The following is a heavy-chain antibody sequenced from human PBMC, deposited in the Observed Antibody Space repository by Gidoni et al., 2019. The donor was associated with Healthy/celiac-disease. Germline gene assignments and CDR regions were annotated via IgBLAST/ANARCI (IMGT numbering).Heavy chain of an antibody. V-gene: IGHV4-31*03. CDR3: ARAPDIVVVPAAMEFDY. Sequence: QVQLQESGPGLVKPSQTLYLTCTVSGGSISSGGYYCIWIRQHPGQGLELIGYIYSSGSTYYNPSLKSRVTIAVDTSKNQCSLKLSSVTAADTAVYYCARAPDIVVVPAAMEFDYWGQGTLVTVSS. D-gene: IGHD2-2*01. J-gene: IGHJ4*02. CDR1: GGSISSGGYY. CDR2: IYSSGST.